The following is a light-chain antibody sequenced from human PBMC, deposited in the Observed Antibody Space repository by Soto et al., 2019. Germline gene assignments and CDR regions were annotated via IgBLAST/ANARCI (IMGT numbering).Light chain of an antibody. V-gene: IGKV3-15*01. CDR1: QSVDSK. CDR2: GAS. Sequence: EIVMTQSPATLSVSPGERATLSCRASQSVDSKLAWYQQKPGQGPRLLIYGASSRATGIPARFSGSWSGTEFNLTISSLQSEDFAVYYCQHYSTWLWTFGQGTKVEIK. CDR3: QHYSTWLWT. J-gene: IGKJ1*01.